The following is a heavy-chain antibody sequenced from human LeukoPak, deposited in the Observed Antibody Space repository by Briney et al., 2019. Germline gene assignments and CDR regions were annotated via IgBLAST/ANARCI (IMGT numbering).Heavy chain of an antibody. CDR2: ISIDGNNK. CDR1: GFNFSCYA. V-gene: IGHV3-30*04. Sequence: GSLRLSCSASGFNFSCYAMHWVRQGPGQGLEGVAVISIDGNNKYYADSVKGRFTISRDNSKNTLYLQMNSLRAEDTAVYYCARDKGGSYGVFDYWGQGTLVTISS. D-gene: IGHD1-26*01. CDR3: ARDKGGSYGVFDY. J-gene: IGHJ4*02.